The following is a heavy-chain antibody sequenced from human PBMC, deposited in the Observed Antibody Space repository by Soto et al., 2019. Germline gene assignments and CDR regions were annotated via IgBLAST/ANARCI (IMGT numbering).Heavy chain of an antibody. Sequence: EVQLVESGGGLVQPGGSLRLCCAASGFTVSSKYMSWVRQAPGKGLEWVSVIYSGGTTYYADSVKGRFTISRDNSKNTLYLQMNSLRAEDTAVYYCARNGDSSAYRGWFDPWGQGTLVTVSS. CDR1: GFTVSSKY. CDR3: ARNGDSSAYRGWFDP. CDR2: IYSGGTT. J-gene: IGHJ5*02. V-gene: IGHV3-66*01. D-gene: IGHD3-22*01.